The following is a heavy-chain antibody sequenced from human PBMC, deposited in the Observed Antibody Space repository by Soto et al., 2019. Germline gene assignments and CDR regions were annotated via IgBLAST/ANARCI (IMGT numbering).Heavy chain of an antibody. CDR1: GGSISSYY. V-gene: IGHV4-59*01. CDR3: AREGVATSFDY. D-gene: IGHD5-12*01. J-gene: IGHJ4*02. CDR2: IYYSGST. Sequence: SETLSLTCTVSGGSISSYYGSWIRQPPGKGLEWIGYIYYSGSTNYNPSLKSRVTISVDTSKNQFSLKLSSVTAADTAVYYCAREGVATSFDYWGQGTLVTVSS.